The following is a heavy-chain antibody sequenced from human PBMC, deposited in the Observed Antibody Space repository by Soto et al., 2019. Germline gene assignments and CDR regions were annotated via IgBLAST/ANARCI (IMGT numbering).Heavy chain of an antibody. CDR1: GFTFDDYA. J-gene: IGHJ3*02. D-gene: IGHD2-15*01. V-gene: IGHV3-9*01. CDR2: ISWNSGSI. Sequence: EVQLVESGGGLVQPGRSLRLSCAASGFTFDDYAMHWVRQAPGKGLEWVSGISWNSGSIGYADSVKGRFTISRDNAKNSLYLQMNSLRAEDTALYYCAKVKGGSYSRDAFDIWGQGTMVTVSS. CDR3: AKVKGGSYSRDAFDI.